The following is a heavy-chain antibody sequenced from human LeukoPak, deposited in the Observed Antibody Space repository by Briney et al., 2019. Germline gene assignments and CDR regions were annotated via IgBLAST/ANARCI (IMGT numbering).Heavy chain of an antibody. CDR3: ARDTDYCSSTSCYGGDWFDP. CDR1: GYTFTGYY. V-gene: IGHV1-2*02. J-gene: IGHJ5*02. D-gene: IGHD2-2*01. CDR2: INPNSGGT. Sequence: GASVKVSCKASGYTFTGYYMHWVRQAPGQGLEWMGWINPNSGGTNYAQKFQGRVTMTRDTSISTAYMELSRLRSDDTAVYYCARDTDYCSSTSCYGGDWFDPWGQGTLVTVSS.